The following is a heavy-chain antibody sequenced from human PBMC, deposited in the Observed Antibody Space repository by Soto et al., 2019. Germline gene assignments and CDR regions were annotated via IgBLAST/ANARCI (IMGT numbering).Heavy chain of an antibody. CDR1: GGTHNTHA. CDR3: ARGGTSGWLKGAYDV. V-gene: IGHV1-69*01. Sequence: QVQLVQSGAEVKKPGSSVKVSCKASGGTHNTHAITWVRRAPGQGLEWLGGIIPMFGIPNYPQKFQGRVTITADASTNTSHLELHSLASDDTAVYYCARGGTSGWLKGAYDVWGQGTMVTVSS. J-gene: IGHJ3*01. D-gene: IGHD6-13*01. CDR2: IIPMFGIP.